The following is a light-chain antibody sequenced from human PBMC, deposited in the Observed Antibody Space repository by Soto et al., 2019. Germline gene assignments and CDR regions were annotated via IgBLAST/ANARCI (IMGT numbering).Light chain of an antibody. CDR3: NSYTGSSTRFV. Sequence: QSALTQPASVPGSPGQSVTISCTGTSSDVGAYNYVSWYQQHPGKAPKLMIYEVSNRPSGVSNRFSGSKSGNTASLTISGLQAEDEADYYCNSYTGSSTRFVFGTGTKLTVL. CDR2: EVS. J-gene: IGLJ1*01. V-gene: IGLV2-14*01. CDR1: SSDVGAYNY.